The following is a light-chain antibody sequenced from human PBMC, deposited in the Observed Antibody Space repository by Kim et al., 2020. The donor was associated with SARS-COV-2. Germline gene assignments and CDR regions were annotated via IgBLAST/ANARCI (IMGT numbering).Light chain of an antibody. CDR3: QSYEGGNQV. J-gene: IGLJ2*01. Sequence: GHTLTISCPRSSASIASNYVQWYQPRPGRSPTTVIYEDDQRPSGVPARFSGSIDSSSNSSSLTLSGLKTEDEADYFCQSYEGGNQVFGGGTKVTVL. CDR1: SASIASNY. CDR2: EDD. V-gene: IGLV6-57*01.